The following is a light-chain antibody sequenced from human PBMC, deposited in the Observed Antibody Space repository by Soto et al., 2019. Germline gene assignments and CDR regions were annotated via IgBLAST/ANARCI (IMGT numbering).Light chain of an antibody. CDR3: QQTYSTPIT. V-gene: IGKV1-39*01. Sequence: DVLVTQSPSSLSAPVGDRVTITCRASQIIVTYLSWYQQRPGKAPTLLIYGASTLQRGVPSRFSGSGSGTDFTLTINSLQPEDSATYYCQQTYSTPITFGRGPRLEIK. CDR2: GAS. J-gene: IGKJ5*01. CDR1: QIIVTY.